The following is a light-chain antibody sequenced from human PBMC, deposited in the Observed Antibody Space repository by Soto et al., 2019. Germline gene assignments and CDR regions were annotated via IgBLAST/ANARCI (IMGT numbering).Light chain of an antibody. CDR3: QSYDNSLLAYV. Sequence: QSVLTQPPSVSGAPGQRLTISCAGTSSNIGAGFDVHWYQQLPGTAPKLLIYANHDRPSGVPDRFSGSTSGTSASLAITGLQAEDAADYYCQSYDNSLLAYVFGGGTKLTVL. J-gene: IGLJ2*01. V-gene: IGLV1-40*01. CDR1: SSNIGAGFD. CDR2: ANH.